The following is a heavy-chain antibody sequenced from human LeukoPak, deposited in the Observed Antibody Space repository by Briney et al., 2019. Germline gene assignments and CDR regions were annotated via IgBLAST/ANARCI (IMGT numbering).Heavy chain of an antibody. CDR2: IYYSGST. J-gene: IGHJ3*02. D-gene: IGHD6-13*01. V-gene: IGHV4-59*01. CDR1: GGSISSYY. Sequence: SETLSLTCTVSGGSISSYYWSWIRQPPGKGLEWIGYIYYSGSTNYNPSLKSRVTISVDTSKNQFSLKLSSVTAADTAVYYCARVKPGQQPPAGAFDIWGQGTMVTVSS. CDR3: ARVKPGQQPPAGAFDI.